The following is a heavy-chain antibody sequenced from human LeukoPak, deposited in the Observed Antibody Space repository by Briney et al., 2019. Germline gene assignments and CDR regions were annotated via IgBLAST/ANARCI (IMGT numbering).Heavy chain of an antibody. CDR2: IYYSGST. CDR1: GGSISSGGYY. Sequence: SQTLSLTCTVSGGSISSGGYYWTWIRQHPGKGLEWIGFIYYSGSTFYDPSLKSRVTISVDTSKNQFSLNLNSVTAADTAVYYCARHAVYAGSGWAFDYWGQGTLVTVFS. J-gene: IGHJ4*02. CDR3: ARHAVYAGSGWAFDY. D-gene: IGHD6-19*01. V-gene: IGHV4-31*03.